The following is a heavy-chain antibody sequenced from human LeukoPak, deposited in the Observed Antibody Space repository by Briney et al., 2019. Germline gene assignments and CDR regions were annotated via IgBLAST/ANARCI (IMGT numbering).Heavy chain of an antibody. CDR2: IKSKGDGETT. D-gene: IGHD3-10*01. J-gene: IGHJ4*02. CDR3: ATDLGLTMIRGVIVH. CDR1: GFTFTNAW. Sequence: PGGSLRLSCAASGFTFTNAWMTWVRQAPGKGLEWVGRIKSKGDGETTDYAAPVKGRFTMSRDDSEATPYLQMNSLKAEDTAVYYCATDLGLTMIRGVIVHWGQGALVTVSS. V-gene: IGHV3-15*01.